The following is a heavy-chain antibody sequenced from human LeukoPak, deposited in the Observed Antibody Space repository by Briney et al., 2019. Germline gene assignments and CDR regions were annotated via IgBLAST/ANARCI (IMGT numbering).Heavy chain of an antibody. CDR2: INQDGSEK. CDR3: ATPGDFWSGYNY. J-gene: IGHJ4*02. Sequence: GGSLRLSCATSGFTFSMYWMSWVRQAPGKGLEWVANINQDGSEKYYVDSVKGRFTISRDNSKNTLYLQMNSLRAEDTAVYYCATPGDFWSGYNYWGQGTLVTVSS. CDR1: GFTFSMYW. D-gene: IGHD3-3*01. V-gene: IGHV3-7*03.